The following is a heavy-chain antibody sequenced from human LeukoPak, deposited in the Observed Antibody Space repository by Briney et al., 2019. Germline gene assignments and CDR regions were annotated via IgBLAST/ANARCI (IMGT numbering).Heavy chain of an antibody. V-gene: IGHV3-21*01. CDR3: AKYGLGTHTSFEY. D-gene: IGHD3-10*01. J-gene: IGHJ4*02. CDR1: GFTFSSYS. Sequence: PGGSLRLSCAASGFTFSSYSMNWVRQAPGKGLEWVSSISNTGDYIYYADSMKGRFTISRDDPKNSLYLQMNGLRGEDTAVYYCAKYGLGTHTSFEYWGQGTLVTVSS. CDR2: ISNTGDYI.